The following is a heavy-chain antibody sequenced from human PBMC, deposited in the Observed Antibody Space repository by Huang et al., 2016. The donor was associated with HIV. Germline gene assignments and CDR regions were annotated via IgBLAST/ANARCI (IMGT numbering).Heavy chain of an antibody. CDR3: ATGPRGSGSFN. Sequence: QVQLVQSGAEVKKPGSSVKVSCKASGGTFSSYVISWVRQAPGQGLEWSGGITPIFDKTNYAQKFQGRVTIIADESTRTAYMEMSSLRPEDTATYYCATGPRGSGSFNWGQGTLVIVSS. J-gene: IGHJ4*02. D-gene: IGHD1-26*01. CDR2: ITPIFDKT. CDR1: GGTFSSYV. V-gene: IGHV1-69*01.